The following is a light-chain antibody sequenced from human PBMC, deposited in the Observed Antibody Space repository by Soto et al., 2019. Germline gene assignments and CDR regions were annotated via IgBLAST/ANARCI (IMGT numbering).Light chain of an antibody. CDR2: EVR. Sequence: QSVLTQPASVCGSAGQSITISCSGTMRDVGAYNLVSWYQQHPGTAPKLIIYEVRNRPSGISSRFSGSMSGNTASLTISGLQPEDEGDYYCSAYTARSTLVFGGGTKVPV. V-gene: IGLV2-14*01. CDR1: MRDVGAYNL. CDR3: SAYTARSTLV. J-gene: IGLJ3*02.